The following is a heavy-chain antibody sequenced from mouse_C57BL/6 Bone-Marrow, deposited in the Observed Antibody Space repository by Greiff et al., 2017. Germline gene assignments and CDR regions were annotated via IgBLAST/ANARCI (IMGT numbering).Heavy chain of an antibody. D-gene: IGHD2-1*01. CDR2: IYPGDGDT. CDR3: ARIYGNYPAWFAY. CDR1: GYAFSSSW. V-gene: IGHV1-82*01. J-gene: IGHJ3*01. Sequence: QVQLQQSGPELVKPGASVKISCKASGYAFSSSWMNWVKQRPGKGLEWIGRIYPGDGDTNYNGKFKGKATLTADKSSSTAYMQLSSLTSEDSAVYFCARIYGNYPAWFAYWGQGTLVTVSA.